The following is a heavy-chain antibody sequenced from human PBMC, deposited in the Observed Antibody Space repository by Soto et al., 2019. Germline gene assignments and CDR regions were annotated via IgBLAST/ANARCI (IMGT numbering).Heavy chain of an antibody. CDR3: ARDLVRATVVTWYYYYGMDV. J-gene: IGHJ6*02. V-gene: IGHV1-69*01. D-gene: IGHD4-17*01. Sequence: QVQLVQSGAEVKKPGSSVKVSCKASGGTFSSYAISWVRQAPGQGLEWMGGIIPIFGTANYAQKFQGRVTITADESTSTAYMELSSLRSEDTAVYYCARDLVRATVVTWYYYYGMDVWGQGTTVTVSS. CDR1: GGTFSSYA. CDR2: IIPIFGTA.